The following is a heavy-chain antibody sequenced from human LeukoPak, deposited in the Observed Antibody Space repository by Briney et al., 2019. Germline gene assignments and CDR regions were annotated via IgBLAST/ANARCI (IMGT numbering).Heavy chain of an antibody. CDR3: AGHTGKGGY. Sequence: PGGSLRLSCAASGFTFSNHWMHWVRQAPGKGLVWVSRINTDGSTTSYADSVKGRFTISRDNAKNTLYLQMNSLRAEDTAVYYCAGHTGKGGYWGQGPLVTVSS. J-gene: IGHJ4*02. D-gene: IGHD3-10*01. CDR1: GFTFSNHW. CDR2: INTDGSTT. V-gene: IGHV3-74*01.